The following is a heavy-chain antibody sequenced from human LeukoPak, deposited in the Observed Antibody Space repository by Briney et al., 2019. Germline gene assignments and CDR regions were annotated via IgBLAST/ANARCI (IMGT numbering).Heavy chain of an antibody. D-gene: IGHD5-24*01. CDR2: IYTSGST. CDR3: ARGREDGYQGPFDY. Sequence: SETLSLTCTVSGGSISSGSYYWSWIRQPAGKGLEWIVRIYTSGSTNYNPSLKSRVTISVDTSKNQFSLKLSSVTAADTAVYYCARGREDGYQGPFDYWGQGTLVTVSS. CDR1: GGSISSGSYY. V-gene: IGHV4-61*02. J-gene: IGHJ4*02.